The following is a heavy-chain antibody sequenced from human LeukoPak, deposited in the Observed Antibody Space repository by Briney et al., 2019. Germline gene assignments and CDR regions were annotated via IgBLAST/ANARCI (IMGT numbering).Heavy chain of an antibody. CDR1: GDSINNYY. D-gene: IGHD1-26*01. CDR3: ARDIREVGESHYFDY. V-gene: IGHV4-59*01. J-gene: IGHJ4*02. Sequence: KPSETLSLTCTVSGDSINNYYWSWIRQPPGKGLEWIGYIYYSGSTNYNPSLKSRVTISVDTSKNQFSLHLSSVTAADTAVYYCARDIREVGESHYFDYWGQGTLVTVTS. CDR2: IYYSGST.